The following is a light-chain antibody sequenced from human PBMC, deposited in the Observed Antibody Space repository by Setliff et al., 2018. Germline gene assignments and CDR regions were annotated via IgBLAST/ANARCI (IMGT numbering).Light chain of an antibody. V-gene: IGLV1-51*01. CDR3: GTWDSSLSTVL. CDR2: END. Sequence: QSVLTQPSSMSVAPGQKVTISCSGSTSNIGSNYVSWYQHLPGTAPKLLIYENDKRPSGLPDRFSASKSGTSATLAITGLQPGDEADYYCGTWDSSLSTVLFGGGTKVTVL. CDR1: TSNIGSNY. J-gene: IGLJ2*01.